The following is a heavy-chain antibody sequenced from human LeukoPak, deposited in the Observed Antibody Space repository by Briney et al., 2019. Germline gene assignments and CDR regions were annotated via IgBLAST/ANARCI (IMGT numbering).Heavy chain of an antibody. CDR1: GFTFSSYA. D-gene: IGHD6-19*01. CDR3: ARSSGWQYYFDY. Sequence: GGSLRLSCAASGFTFSSYAMSWVRQAPGKGLEWVSAISGSGGSTYYADPVKGRFTISRDNAKNSPYLQMNSLRAEDTAVYYCARSSGWQYYFDYWGQGTLVTVSS. V-gene: IGHV3-23*01. CDR2: ISGSGGST. J-gene: IGHJ4*02.